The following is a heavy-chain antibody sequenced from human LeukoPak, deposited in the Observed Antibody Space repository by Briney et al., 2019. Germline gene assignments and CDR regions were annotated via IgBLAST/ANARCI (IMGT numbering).Heavy chain of an antibody. CDR3: ATGGGYSGYRRYYYMDV. CDR2: ISAYNGNT. Sequence: ASVKVSCKASGYTFTSYGISWVRQAPGQGLEWMGWISAYNGNTNYAQKLQGRVTMTTDTSTSTAYMELRSPRSDDTAVYYCATGGGYSGYRRYYYMDVWGKGTTVTVSS. D-gene: IGHD5-12*01. V-gene: IGHV1-18*01. CDR1: GYTFTSYG. J-gene: IGHJ6*03.